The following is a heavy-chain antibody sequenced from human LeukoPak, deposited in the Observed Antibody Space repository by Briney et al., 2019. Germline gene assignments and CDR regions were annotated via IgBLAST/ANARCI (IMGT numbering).Heavy chain of an antibody. CDR2: IYTSGST. CDR1: GGSISSYY. V-gene: IGHV4-4*09. Sequence: SETLSLTCTVSGGSISSYYWSWIRQPPGKGLEWIGYIYTSGSTNYNPSLKSRVTISVDTSKNQFSLKLSSATAADTAVYYCASYIGSGWYRWDAFDIWGQGTMVTVSS. J-gene: IGHJ3*02. D-gene: IGHD6-19*01. CDR3: ASYIGSGWYRWDAFDI.